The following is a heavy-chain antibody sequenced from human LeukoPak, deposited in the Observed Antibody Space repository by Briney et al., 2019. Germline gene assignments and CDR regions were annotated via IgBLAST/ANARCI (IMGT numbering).Heavy chain of an antibody. J-gene: IGHJ4*02. V-gene: IGHV3-48*04. Sequence: PGGSLRLSCAASGFTFSSYWMSWVRQAPGKGLEWVSYISSSGSTIYYADSVKGRFTISRDNAKNSLYLQMNSLRAEDTAVYYCARDLHHCSGGSCYSANFDYWGQGTLVTVSS. D-gene: IGHD2-15*01. CDR2: ISSSGSTI. CDR1: GFTFSSYW. CDR3: ARDLHHCSGGSCYSANFDY.